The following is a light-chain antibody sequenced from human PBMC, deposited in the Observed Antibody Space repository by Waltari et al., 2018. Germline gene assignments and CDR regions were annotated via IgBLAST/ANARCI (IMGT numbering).Light chain of an antibody. CDR1: SSKIGNNY. V-gene: IGLV1-51*02. CDR3: GTWDASLGGI. CDR2: ENM. J-gene: IGLJ1*01. Sequence: QSVLTQPPSVSAAPGQTVTISCSADSSKIGNNYVSWYQHFPGTAPKILIYENMRRPPGIPDRFSASKSGTSATLGITGLQTGDEADYYCGTWDASLGGIFGTGTKVTVL.